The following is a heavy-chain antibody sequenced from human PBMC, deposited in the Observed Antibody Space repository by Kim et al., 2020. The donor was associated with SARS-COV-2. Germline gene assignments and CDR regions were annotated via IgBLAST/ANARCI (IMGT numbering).Heavy chain of an antibody. Sequence: SETLSLTCAVSGGSISSSNWWSWVRQPPGKGLEWIGEIYHSGSTNYNPSVKSRVTISVDKSKNQFSLKLSSVTAADTAVYYCARTRYSSSWGFRSYYYYYGMDVWGQGTTVTVSS. J-gene: IGHJ6*02. CDR2: IYHSGST. CDR1: GGSISSSNW. CDR3: ARTRYSSSWGFRSYYYYYGMDV. D-gene: IGHD6-13*01. V-gene: IGHV4-4*02.